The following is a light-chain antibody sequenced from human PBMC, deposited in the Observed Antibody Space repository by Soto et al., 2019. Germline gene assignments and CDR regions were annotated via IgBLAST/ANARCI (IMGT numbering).Light chain of an antibody. CDR3: QQSYFSPPT. J-gene: IGKJ1*01. V-gene: IGKV1-39*01. CDR2: AAT. Sequence: DIQMTQSPSSLSASVGDRVTITCRASESISTFLNWYQQKPGKAPKLLIYAATSLQSGVPSRYSGSASGTEFTLTISSLQPEDFATYYCQQSYFSPPTFGQGTKVETK. CDR1: ESISTF.